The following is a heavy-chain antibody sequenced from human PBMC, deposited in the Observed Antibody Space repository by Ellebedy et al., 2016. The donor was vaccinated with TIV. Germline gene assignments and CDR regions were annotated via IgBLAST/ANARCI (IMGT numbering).Heavy chain of an antibody. V-gene: IGHV3-21*01. CDR1: GFTFSSYS. CDR2: ISSSSSYI. CDR3: ARDAEPNSSSWPTDAFDI. Sequence: GESLKISXAASGFTFSSYSMNWVRQAPGKGLEWVSSISSSSSYIYYADSVKGRFTISRDNAKNSLYLQMNSLRDEDTAVYYCARDAEPNSSSWPTDAFDIWGQGTMVTVSS. J-gene: IGHJ3*02. D-gene: IGHD6-13*01.